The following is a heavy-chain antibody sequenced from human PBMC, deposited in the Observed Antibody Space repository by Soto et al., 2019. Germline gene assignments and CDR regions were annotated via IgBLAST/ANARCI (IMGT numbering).Heavy chain of an antibody. J-gene: IGHJ4*02. V-gene: IGHV4-31*03. CDR2: IHYSGNT. Sequence: QVQLQESGPGLVKPSQTLSLPCTVSGDSIGTGGYYWDWIRQHPGKGPEWIGYIHYSGNTYYNPSLKGRLTISLDTSKNQFSLHLGSVTAADTAVYYCATNHDDISGRTPLLFDSWGQGTLVTVSS. D-gene: IGHD3-22*01. CDR1: GDSIGTGGYY. CDR3: ATNHDDISGRTPLLFDS.